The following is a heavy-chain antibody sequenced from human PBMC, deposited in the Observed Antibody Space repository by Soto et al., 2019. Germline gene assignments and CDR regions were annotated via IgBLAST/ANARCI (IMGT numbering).Heavy chain of an antibody. CDR1: GYTFTRSG. V-gene: IGHV1-18*01. Sequence: QVQLVQSGAEVKKPGASVKVSCKASGYTFTRSGISWVRQAPGQGLEWMGWISTYNGDTNYAQTFQGRVTMTTDTSTRTDHMEVRSLRSDDTAVYYCASEGVAPYYYYNMDVWGQGTPVTVSS. D-gene: IGHD5-12*01. CDR3: ASEGVAPYYYYNMDV. J-gene: IGHJ6*02. CDR2: ISTYNGDT.